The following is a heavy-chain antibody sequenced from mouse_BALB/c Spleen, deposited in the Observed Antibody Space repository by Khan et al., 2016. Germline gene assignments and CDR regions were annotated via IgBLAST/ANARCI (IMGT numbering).Heavy chain of an antibody. V-gene: IGHV4-1*02. Sequence: EVKLLESGGGLVQPGGSLKLSCAASGFDFSRYWMSWVRQAPGKGLEWIGEINPDSSTINYTPSLKDKFIISTDNAKKTPYLQLSNVRSEDTALYYCASTDGNIDDWGAGTTVTVSA. CDR2: INPDSSTI. CDR3: ASTDGNIDD. CDR1: GFDFSRYW. J-gene: IGHJ1*01.